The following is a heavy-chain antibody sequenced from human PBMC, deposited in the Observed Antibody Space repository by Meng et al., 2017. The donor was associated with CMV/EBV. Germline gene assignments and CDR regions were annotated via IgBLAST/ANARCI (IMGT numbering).Heavy chain of an antibody. CDR2: IWYDGSNK. D-gene: IGHD6-6*01. Sequence: LKISCAASGFTFSSYGMHWVRQAPGKGLEWVAVIWYDGSNKYYADSVKGRFTISRDNSKNTLYLQMNSLRAEDTAVYYCAKDAAARRSYYYYGMDVWGQGTTVTVSS. J-gene: IGHJ6*02. V-gene: IGHV3-33*06. CDR3: AKDAAARRSYYYYGMDV. CDR1: GFTFSSYG.